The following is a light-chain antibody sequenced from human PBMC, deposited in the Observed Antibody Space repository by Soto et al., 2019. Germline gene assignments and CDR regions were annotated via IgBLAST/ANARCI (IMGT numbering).Light chain of an antibody. CDR1: SSDIGGYNY. J-gene: IGLJ3*02. CDR3: GTWDKSLSAGV. Sequence: QSSLTQPASVSGSPGQSITISCTGTSSDIGGYNYVSWYQQHPGKAPKLIIYEVTNRPSGIPDRFSGSKSGTSATLGITGLQTGDEADYYCGTWDKSLSAGVFGGGTKVTVL. V-gene: IGLV2-14*01. CDR2: EVT.